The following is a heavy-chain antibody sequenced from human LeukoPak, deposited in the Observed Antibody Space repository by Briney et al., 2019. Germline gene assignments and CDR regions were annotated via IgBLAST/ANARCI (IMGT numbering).Heavy chain of an antibody. CDR3: ARDQEGFDY. J-gene: IGHJ4*02. CDR2: IYPRDGST. V-gene: IGHV1-46*01. Sequence: GASVNVSCKASGYTFTNNYLHWVRQAPGQGLEWMGMIYPRDGSTSYAQNFQGRVTVTRDTSTTTVHMELRGLRSEGTAVYYCARDQEGFDYWGQGTVVTVSS. CDR1: GYTFTNNY.